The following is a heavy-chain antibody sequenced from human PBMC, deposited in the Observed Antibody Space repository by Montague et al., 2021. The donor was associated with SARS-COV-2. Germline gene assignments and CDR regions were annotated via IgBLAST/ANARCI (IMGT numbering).Heavy chain of an antibody. CDR1: GGSLSGYY. CDR2: INHSGST. Sequence: SETLSLTCAVYGGSLSGYYWSWIRQPPGKGLEWIGEINHSGSTNYNPSLKSRVTISLDTSKNQFSLKLSSVTAADTAVYDCASGRRRKNWRDETGYYYGMDVWGQGTTVTVSS. CDR3: ASGRRRKNWRDETGYYYGMDV. J-gene: IGHJ6*02. V-gene: IGHV4-34*01. D-gene: IGHD1-1*01.